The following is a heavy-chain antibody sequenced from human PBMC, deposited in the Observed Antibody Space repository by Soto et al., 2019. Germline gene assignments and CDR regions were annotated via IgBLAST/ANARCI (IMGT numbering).Heavy chain of an antibody. CDR3: ARHYSSGSRNWFDP. CDR2: IYYSGST. J-gene: IGHJ5*02. V-gene: IGHV4-39*01. Sequence: SETLSLTCSASGGSINSSSYFWGWVRQPPGKGLEWIGSIYYSGSTYYNPSLRSRVTISVDTSKNQFSLKLSSVTAADTAVFYCARHYSSGSRNWFDPWGQGTLVTVSS. CDR1: GGSINSSSYF. D-gene: IGHD6-19*01.